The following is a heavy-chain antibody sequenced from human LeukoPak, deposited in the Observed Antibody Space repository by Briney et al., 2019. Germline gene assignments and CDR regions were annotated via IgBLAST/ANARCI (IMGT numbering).Heavy chain of an antibody. Sequence: ASVQVSCKASGYTFTSYAMNWVRQAPGQGLEWMGWINTNTGNPTYAQGFTGRFVFSLDTSVSTAYLQISRLKAEDTAVYYCARAMVHIYYYGMDVWGQGTTVTVSS. D-gene: IGHD3-10*01. J-gene: IGHJ6*02. CDR2: INTNTGNP. CDR3: ARAMVHIYYYGMDV. V-gene: IGHV7-4-1*02. CDR1: GYTFTSYA.